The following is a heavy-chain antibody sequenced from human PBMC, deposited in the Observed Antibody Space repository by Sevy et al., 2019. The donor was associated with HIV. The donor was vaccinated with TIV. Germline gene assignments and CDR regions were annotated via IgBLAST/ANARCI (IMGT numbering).Heavy chain of an antibody. V-gene: IGHV1-24*01. CDR1: GYTLTELS. CDR3: ATDIVVGRDY. D-gene: IGHD2-2*01. J-gene: IGHJ4*02. CDR2: FDEDGET. Sequence: ASVKVSCKVSGYTLTELSIHWVRQAPGKGLEWMGGFDEDGETIYAQKFQGRVTMSEDTSTDTAYMELSSLRSEDTAVYYCATDIVVGRDYWGQGTLVTVSS.